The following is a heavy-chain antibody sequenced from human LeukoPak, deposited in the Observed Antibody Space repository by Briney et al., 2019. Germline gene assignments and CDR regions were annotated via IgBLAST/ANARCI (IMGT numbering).Heavy chain of an antibody. CDR1: GYTFTSYG. CDR2: ISAYNGNT. V-gene: IGHV1-18*01. Sequence: ASVKVSCKASGYTFTSYGMSWVRQAPGQGLEWMGWISAYNGNTNYAQKLQGRVTMTTDTSTSTAYMELRSLRSDDTAVYYCARAYYDILTGYPQGAFDIWGQGTMVTVSS. J-gene: IGHJ3*02. D-gene: IGHD3-9*01. CDR3: ARAYYDILTGYPQGAFDI.